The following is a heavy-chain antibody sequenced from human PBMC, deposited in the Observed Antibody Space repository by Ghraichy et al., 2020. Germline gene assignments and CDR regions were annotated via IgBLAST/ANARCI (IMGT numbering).Heavy chain of an antibody. CDR1: GFTFSSYA. D-gene: IGHD5-24*01. Sequence: GGSLRLSCAASGFTFSSYAMSWVRQAPGKGLECVSAISGSGGSTYYADSVKGRFTISRDNSKNTLYLQMNSLRAEDTAVYYCAKDPGVEMATSHFDYWGQGTLVTVSS. CDR2: ISGSGGST. J-gene: IGHJ4*02. CDR3: AKDPGVEMATSHFDY. V-gene: IGHV3-23*01.